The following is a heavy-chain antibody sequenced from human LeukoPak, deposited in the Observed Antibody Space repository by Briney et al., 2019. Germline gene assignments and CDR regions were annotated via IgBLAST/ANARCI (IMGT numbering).Heavy chain of an antibody. V-gene: IGHV1-2*02. CDR2: INPNSGGT. J-gene: IGHJ4*02. CDR1: GYTFTGYY. D-gene: IGHD6-13*01. Sequence: ASVKVSCKASGYTFTGYYMHWVRQAPGQGLGWMGWINPNSGGTNYAQKFQGRVTMTRDTSISTAYMELSRLRSDDTAVYYCARVGLGSSWFSYDYWGQGTLVTVSS. CDR3: ARVGLGSSWFSYDY.